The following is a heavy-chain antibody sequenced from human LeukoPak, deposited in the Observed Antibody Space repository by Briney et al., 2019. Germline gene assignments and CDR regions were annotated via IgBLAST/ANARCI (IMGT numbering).Heavy chain of an antibody. J-gene: IGHJ2*01. Sequence: PSETLSLTCTVSGGSISSYYWSWIRQPPGKGLEWIGYIYYSGSTNYNPSLKSRVTISVDTSKNQFSLKLSSVTAADTAVYYCARVGYSYGLYWYFDLWGRGTLVTVSS. CDR1: GGSISSYY. CDR3: ARVGYSYGLYWYFDL. CDR2: IYYSGST. V-gene: IGHV4-59*08. D-gene: IGHD5-18*01.